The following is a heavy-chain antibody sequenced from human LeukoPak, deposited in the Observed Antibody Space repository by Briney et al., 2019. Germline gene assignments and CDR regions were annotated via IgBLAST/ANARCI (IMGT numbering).Heavy chain of an antibody. D-gene: IGHD6-13*01. V-gene: IGHV4-34*01. J-gene: IGHJ4*02. Sequence: SETLSLTCAVFGGSFRGYYWSWIRQSPGKGMEWIGEIDHSGSTNYNPSLKSRVTISVDTSKNHFSLKVTSMTAADTGVYYCARSLPGAIGAADLWGQGTLVTVSS. CDR3: ARSLPGAIGAADL. CDR1: GGSFRGYY. CDR2: IDHSGST.